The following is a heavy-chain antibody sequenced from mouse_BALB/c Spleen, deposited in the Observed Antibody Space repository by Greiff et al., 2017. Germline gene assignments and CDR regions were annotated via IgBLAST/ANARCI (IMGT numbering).Heavy chain of an antibody. CDR3: ARGGFYGDYAMDY. J-gene: IGHJ4*01. Sequence: QVTLKVSGPGILQPSQTLSLTCSFSGFSLSTSGMGVSWIRQPSGKGLEWLAHIYWDDDKRYNPSLKSRLTISKDTSSNQVFLKITSVDTADTATYYCARGGFYGDYAMDYWGQGTSVTVSS. CDR1: GFSLSTSGMG. D-gene: IGHD1-1*02. CDR2: IYWDDDK. V-gene: IGHV8-12*01.